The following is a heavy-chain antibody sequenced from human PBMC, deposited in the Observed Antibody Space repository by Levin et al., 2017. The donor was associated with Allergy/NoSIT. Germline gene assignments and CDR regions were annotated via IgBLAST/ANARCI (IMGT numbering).Heavy chain of an antibody. Sequence: ASVKVSCKTSENTLSGYFVHWERQAPGQGLKWMGWINRNTGDTRYGQKFQGRVSMTWDTSSRTAYLELSGLRSDDTAVYYCASATGKSGYDGLDIWGQGTMVTVSS. J-gene: IGHJ3*02. CDR3: ASATGKSGYDGLDI. CDR1: ENTLSGYF. CDR2: INRNTGDT. D-gene: IGHD3-9*01. V-gene: IGHV1-2*02.